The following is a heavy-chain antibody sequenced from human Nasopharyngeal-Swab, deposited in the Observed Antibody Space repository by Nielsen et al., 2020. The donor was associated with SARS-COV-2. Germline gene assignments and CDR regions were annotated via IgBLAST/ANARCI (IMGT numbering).Heavy chain of an antibody. CDR2: MSYSGVT. J-gene: IGHJ4*02. D-gene: IGHD3-22*01. CDR1: GGSIRDNNYY. Sequence: SETLSLTCSVSGGSIRDNNYYWSWLRQPPGKGLEWIGSMSYSGVTFYNPSLRNRVTLSVDPSKNLLSLKLDSVTAADTALYYCARHSRVTTVVVVTLFDFWGQGIQVTVSS. CDR3: ARHSRVTTVVVVTLFDF. V-gene: IGHV4-39*01.